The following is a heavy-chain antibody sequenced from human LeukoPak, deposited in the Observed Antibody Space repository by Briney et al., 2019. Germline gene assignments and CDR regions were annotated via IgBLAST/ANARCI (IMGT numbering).Heavy chain of an antibody. CDR1: GFSLSTSGVG. CDR3: ARIIVPQYYFDY. J-gene: IGHJ4*02. V-gene: IGHV2-5*02. CDR2: FYWDDDK. D-gene: IGHD2/OR15-2a*01. Sequence: SGPTLVNPTQTLTLTCTFSGFSLSTSGVGVGWIRQPPGKALEWHELFYWDDDKRYSPSLKSRLTITKDTSKNQVVLTMTDMDPVDTATYYCARIIVPQYYFDYWGQGTLVTVSS.